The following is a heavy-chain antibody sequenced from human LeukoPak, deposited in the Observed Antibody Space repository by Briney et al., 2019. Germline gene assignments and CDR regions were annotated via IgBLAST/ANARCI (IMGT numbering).Heavy chain of an antibody. CDR2: INHSGST. D-gene: IGHD3-22*01. J-gene: IGHJ3*02. CDR1: GGSFSGYY. Sequence: SETLSLTCAAYGGSFSGYYWSWIRQPPGKGLEWIGEINHSGSTNYNPSLKSRVTISVDTSKNQFSLKLSSVTAADTAVYYCARDRPYYYDSSGSKSHAFDIWGQGTMVTVSS. CDR3: ARDRPYYYDSSGSKSHAFDI. V-gene: IGHV4-34*01.